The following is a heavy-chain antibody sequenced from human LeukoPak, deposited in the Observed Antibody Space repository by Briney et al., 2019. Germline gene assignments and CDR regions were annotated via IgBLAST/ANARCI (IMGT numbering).Heavy chain of an antibody. Sequence: GRSLRLSCAASGFTFDDYAMHWVRQAPGKGLEWVSGISWNSGSIGYADSVKGRFTISRDNAKNSLYLQMNSLRAEDTALYYCAKDMVRGVIVGWDDAFDIWGQGTMVTVSS. D-gene: IGHD3-10*01. J-gene: IGHJ3*02. CDR1: GFTFDDYA. V-gene: IGHV3-9*01. CDR3: AKDMVRGVIVGWDDAFDI. CDR2: ISWNSGSI.